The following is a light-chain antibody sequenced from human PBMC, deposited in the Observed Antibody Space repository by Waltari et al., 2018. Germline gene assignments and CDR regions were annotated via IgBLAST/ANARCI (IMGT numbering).Light chain of an antibody. CDR2: AAS. CDR1: QSVDSY. J-gene: IGKJ5*01. CDR3: HQRSNWPIT. Sequence: EIALTQFPATLSLSPGERDTLSCRASQSVDSYLLWYQQRRGQTPRLVMYAASRRATGIPARFSVSGSGTVFTLTISSLEPDDFAVYYCHQRSNWPITFGQGTRLEI. V-gene: IGKV3-11*01.